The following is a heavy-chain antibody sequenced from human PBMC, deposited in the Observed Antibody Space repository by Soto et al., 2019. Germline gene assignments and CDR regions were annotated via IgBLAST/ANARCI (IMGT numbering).Heavy chain of an antibody. D-gene: IGHD3-10*01. CDR1: GGSISSYY. Sequence: QVQLQESGPGLVKPSETLSLTCTVSGGSISSYYWSWIRQPPGKGLEWIGYIYYSGSTNYNPSLKSRVTISVDTSKNQCSLKLSSVTAADTAVYYCARAGTTMVRGVISGWFDPWGQGTLVTVSS. CDR3: ARAGTTMVRGVISGWFDP. V-gene: IGHV4-59*01. J-gene: IGHJ5*02. CDR2: IYYSGST.